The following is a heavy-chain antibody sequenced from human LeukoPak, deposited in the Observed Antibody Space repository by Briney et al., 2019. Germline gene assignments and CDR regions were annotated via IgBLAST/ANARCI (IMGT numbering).Heavy chain of an antibody. Sequence: SGTLSLTCTVSGGSISSYYWSWIRQPPGKGLEWIGYIYYSGSTNYNPSLKSRVTISVDTSKNQFSLKLSSVTAADTAVYYCARGSITIFGVVIQDYWGQGTLVTVSS. V-gene: IGHV4-59*01. J-gene: IGHJ4*02. CDR3: ARGSITIFGVVIQDY. CDR1: GGSISSYY. CDR2: IYYSGST. D-gene: IGHD3-3*01.